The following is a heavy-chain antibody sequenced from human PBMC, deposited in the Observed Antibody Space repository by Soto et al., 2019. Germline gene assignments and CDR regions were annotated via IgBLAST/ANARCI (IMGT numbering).Heavy chain of an antibody. CDR2: IRGSGDDNT. V-gene: IGHV3-23*01. Sequence: EVQLLESGGGLVQPGGSLRLSCAASGFTFSSYAINWVRQAPGKGLEWVAAIRGSGDDNTYYAESVKGRFTISRDNSQDAGYLQMNSLRAEDTAVYYCAKDCVPVTMIRGRYYYMDVWGKGTAVTVPS. CDR1: GFTFSSYA. J-gene: IGHJ6*03. CDR3: AKDCVPVTMIRGRYYYMDV. D-gene: IGHD3-10*01.